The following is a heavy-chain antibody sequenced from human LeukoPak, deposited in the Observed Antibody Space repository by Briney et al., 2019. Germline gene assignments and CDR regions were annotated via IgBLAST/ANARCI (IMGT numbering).Heavy chain of an antibody. CDR3: ARDSRRILPSD. Sequence: GSLRLSCAASGFTFSHYWMYWVRQGPGTGLVWVSGINTDGSFTNYADSVEGRFTISRDNSKNTLYLQMNSLRAEDTAVYYCARDSRRILPSDWGQGTLVTVSS. J-gene: IGHJ4*02. V-gene: IGHV3-74*01. CDR1: GFTFSHYW. CDR2: INTDGSFT. D-gene: IGHD2-15*01.